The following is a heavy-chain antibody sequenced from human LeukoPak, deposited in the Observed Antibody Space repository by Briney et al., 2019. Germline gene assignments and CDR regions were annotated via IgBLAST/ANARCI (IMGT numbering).Heavy chain of an antibody. CDR3: ARRIAADYKSYYYMDV. Sequence: GASVKVSCKASGYTFTGYYMHWVRQAPGQGLEWMGGIIPIFGTANYAQKFQGRVTITADESTSTAYMELSSLRSEDTAVYYCARRIAADYKSYYYMDVWGKGTTVTVSS. V-gene: IGHV1-69*13. CDR1: GYTFTGYY. CDR2: IIPIFGTA. D-gene: IGHD6-13*01. J-gene: IGHJ6*03.